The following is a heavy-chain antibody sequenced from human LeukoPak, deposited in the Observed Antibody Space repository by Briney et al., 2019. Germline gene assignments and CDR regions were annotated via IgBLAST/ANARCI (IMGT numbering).Heavy chain of an antibody. D-gene: IGHD3-22*01. CDR2: IIPIFGTA. V-gene: IGHV1-69*05. Sequence: SVKVSCKASGGTFSSYAISWVRQAPGQGLEWMGGIIPIFGTANYAQKFQGRVTITTDEATSTAYMELSSLRSEDTAVYYCASRGSGYYYGTRFDYWGQGTLVTVSS. CDR1: GGTFSSYA. CDR3: ASRGSGYYYGTRFDY. J-gene: IGHJ4*02.